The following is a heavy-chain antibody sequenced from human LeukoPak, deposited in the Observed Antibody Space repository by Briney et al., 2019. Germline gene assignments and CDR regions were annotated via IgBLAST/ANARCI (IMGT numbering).Heavy chain of an antibody. V-gene: IGHV4-39*01. J-gene: IGHJ4*02. CDR2: IYYSGST. CDR1: GGSISSSSYY. CDR3: ARRAAGTGGVRYFDY. Sequence: SGTLSLTCTVSGGSISSSSYYWGWIRQPPGKGLEWIGSIYYSGSTYYNPSLKSRVTISVDTSKNQFSLKLSSVTAADTAVYYCARRAAGTGGVRYFDYWGQGTLVTVSS. D-gene: IGHD6-13*01.